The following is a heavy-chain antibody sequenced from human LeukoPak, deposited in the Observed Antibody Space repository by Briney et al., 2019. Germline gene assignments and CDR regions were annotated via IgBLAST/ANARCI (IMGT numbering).Heavy chain of an antibody. V-gene: IGHV3-30*04. CDR2: ISYDGSNK. CDR3: ARGDGGPQNWFDP. J-gene: IGHJ5*02. D-gene: IGHD4-17*01. CDR1: GSTFSKYT. Sequence: GGSLRLSCAASGSTFSKYTMHWVRQAPGKGLEWVALISYDGSNKYYADSVRGRFTISRDNSKNTLYLHMSSLRTEVTAVYFCARGDGGPQNWFDPWGQGTLVTVSS.